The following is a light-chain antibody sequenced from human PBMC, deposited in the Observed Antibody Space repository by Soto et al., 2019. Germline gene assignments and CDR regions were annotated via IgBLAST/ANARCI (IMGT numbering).Light chain of an antibody. Sequence: QSVLTQPASVSGSPGQSVTISCAGTSSDVGGYNFVSWYQQHPGKAPQLMIYDVSSRPSGVSNRFSGSKSGNTASLTISGLQAGDEADYYCRSYTSSYTYVFGTGTKLTVL. CDR1: SSDVGGYNF. V-gene: IGLV2-14*03. J-gene: IGLJ1*01. CDR2: DVS. CDR3: RSYTSSYTYV.